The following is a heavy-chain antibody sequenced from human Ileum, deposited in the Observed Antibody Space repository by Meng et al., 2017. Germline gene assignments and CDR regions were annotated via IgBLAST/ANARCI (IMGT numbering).Heavy chain of an antibody. CDR2: IHKDGSAT. D-gene: IGHD1-26*01. CDR3: ARGSEAVGATIDY. J-gene: IGHJ4*02. Sequence: EVHLVESGGDLIQPGGSLRLSCAASGFTFSNYWMHWVRQAPGKGLVWVSRIHKDGSATAYADSVKGRFTISRDNAKNTLYLQMNSLRVEDTAVYYCARGSEAVGATIDYWGQGTLVTVSS. CDR1: GFTFSNYW. V-gene: IGHV3-74*01.